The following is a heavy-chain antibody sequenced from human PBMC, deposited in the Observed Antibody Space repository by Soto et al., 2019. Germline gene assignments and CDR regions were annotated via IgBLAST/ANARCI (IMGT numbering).Heavy chain of an antibody. Sequence: EVQLVESGGGLVKPGGSLRLSCAASGFTFSSYSMNWVRQAPGKGLEWVSSISSSSSYIYYADSVKGRFTIARDNANTSLYLQMNSLRAEDTAVYYCGREMGTMVRGVPINYIDYWGQGTLVTVSS. CDR1: GFTFSSYS. D-gene: IGHD3-10*01. CDR3: GREMGTMVRGVPINYIDY. J-gene: IGHJ4*02. V-gene: IGHV3-21*01. CDR2: ISSSSSYI.